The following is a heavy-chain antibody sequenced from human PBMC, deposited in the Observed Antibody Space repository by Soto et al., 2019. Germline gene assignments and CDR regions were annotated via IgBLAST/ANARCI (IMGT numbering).Heavy chain of an antibody. V-gene: IGHV3-30*18. CDR3: AKAPDTIF. D-gene: IGHD3-3*01. CDR2: ISYDGSNK. Sequence: HPGGSLRLSCAASGFTFSSYGMHWVRQAPGKGLEWVAVISYDGSNKYYADSVKGRFTISRDNSKNTLYLQMNSLRAEDTAVYYCAKAPDTIFWGQGTLVTVSS. CDR1: GFTFSSYG. J-gene: IGHJ4*02.